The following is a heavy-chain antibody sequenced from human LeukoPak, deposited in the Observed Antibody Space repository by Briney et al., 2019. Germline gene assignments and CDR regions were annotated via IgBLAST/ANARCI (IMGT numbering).Heavy chain of an antibody. CDR2: ISWNSGDI. J-gene: IGHJ5*02. Sequence: GGSLRLSCAASGFTFDDYAMHWVRQAPGKGLEWVSGISWNSGDIGYADSVKGRFTISRDNAKNSLYLQMNSLRAEDTALYYCAKWGGVQFDPWGQGTLVTVSS. CDR1: GFTFDDYA. D-gene: IGHD2-8*01. CDR3: AKWGGVQFDP. V-gene: IGHV3-9*01.